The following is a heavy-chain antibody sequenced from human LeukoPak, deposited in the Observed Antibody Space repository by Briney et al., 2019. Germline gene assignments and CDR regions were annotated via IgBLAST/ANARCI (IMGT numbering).Heavy chain of an antibody. D-gene: IGHD2-2*01. Sequence: GGSLRLSCVASGFTFSTYWMSWVRQAPGKGLEWVANIKQDGSEKYYVDSVKGRFTISRDNAKNSLYLQMNSLRAEDTAVYYCAAHCSSTSCYRWAPRSRGGYHEYFQHWGQGTLVTVSS. V-gene: IGHV3-7*01. CDR3: AAHCSSTSCYRWAPRSRGGYHEYFQH. CDR1: GFTFSTYW. CDR2: IKQDGSEK. J-gene: IGHJ1*01.